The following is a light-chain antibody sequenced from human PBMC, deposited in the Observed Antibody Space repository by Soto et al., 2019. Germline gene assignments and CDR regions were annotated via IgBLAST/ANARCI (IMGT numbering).Light chain of an antibody. CDR3: KQYNSYPLT. CDR1: QSISSW. Sequence: DIQMTQSPSTLSASVGDRVTITCLASQSISSWLAWYQQKPGKAPKLLIYDASSLESGVPSRFSGSGSGTEFTLTISSLQPDDFATYYCKQYNSYPLTFGGGTKVDIK. J-gene: IGKJ4*01. V-gene: IGKV1-5*01. CDR2: DAS.